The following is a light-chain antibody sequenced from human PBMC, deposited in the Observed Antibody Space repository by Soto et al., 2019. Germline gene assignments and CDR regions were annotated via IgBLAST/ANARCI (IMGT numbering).Light chain of an antibody. CDR3: QQYGRSPGT. CDR2: GAS. Sequence: EIVLTQSPGTLSLSPGERATLSCRASQSVSSSYLAWYQQKPGQAPRLLIYGASRRATGIPDRFSGSGSGTDFTLTISRLEPEDFAVYYCQQYGRSPGTCGQGTKVEIK. J-gene: IGKJ1*01. CDR1: QSVSSSY. V-gene: IGKV3-20*01.